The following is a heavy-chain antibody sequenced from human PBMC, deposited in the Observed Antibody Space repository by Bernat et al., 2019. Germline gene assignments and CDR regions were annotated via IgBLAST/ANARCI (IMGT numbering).Heavy chain of an antibody. Sequence: GSSVKVSCKASGGTFSSYAISWVRQAPGQGLEWMGGIIPIFGTANYAQKFQGRVTITADESTSTAYMELSSLRSEDTAVYYCARGRDGYKGAFWYFDYWGQGTLVTVSS. D-gene: IGHD5-24*01. J-gene: IGHJ4*02. V-gene: IGHV1-69*01. CDR1: GGTFSSYA. CDR3: ARGRDGYKGAFWYFDY. CDR2: IIPIFGTA.